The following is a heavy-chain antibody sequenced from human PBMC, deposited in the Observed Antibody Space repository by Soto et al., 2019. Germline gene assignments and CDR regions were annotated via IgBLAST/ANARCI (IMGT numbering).Heavy chain of an antibody. CDR2: IYHSGST. J-gene: IGHJ5*02. V-gene: IGHV4-30-2*01. CDR3: ARVPDR. CDR1: GGSVRSDSHY. D-gene: IGHD2-2*01. Sequence: SETLSLTCTVSGGSVRSDSHYWSWIRQPPGKGLEWIGYIYHSGSTYYNPSLKSRVTISVDRSKNQFSLKLSSVTAADTAVYYCARVPDRWGQGTLVTVSS.